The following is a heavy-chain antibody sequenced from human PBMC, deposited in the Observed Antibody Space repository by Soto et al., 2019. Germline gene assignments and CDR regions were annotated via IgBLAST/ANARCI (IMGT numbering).Heavy chain of an antibody. D-gene: IGHD4-17*01. J-gene: IGHJ6*02. CDR3: ARGMTTVTTYYYYYGMDV. CDR1: GGSISNYY. CDR2: IYTSGST. V-gene: IGHV4-4*07. Sequence: QVQLQESGPGLVKPSETLSLTCTVSGGSISNYYWSWIRQPAGKGLEWIGRIYTSGSTNYNPSLKSRVTMSVDTSKNQFSLKLSSVTAADTAVYYCARGMTTVTTYYYYYGMDVWGQGTTVTVSS.